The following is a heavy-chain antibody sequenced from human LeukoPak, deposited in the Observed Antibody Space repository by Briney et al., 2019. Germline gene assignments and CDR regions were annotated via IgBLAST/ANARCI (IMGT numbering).Heavy chain of an antibody. CDR1: GGSISSGSYY. CDR3: ARHVPRGVGATTEVDY. J-gene: IGHJ4*02. CDR2: IYTSGST. D-gene: IGHD1-26*01. Sequence: PSQTLSLTCTVSGGSISSGSYYWSWIRQPAGKGLEWIGRIYTSGSTNYNPSLKSRVTISVDTSKNQFSLKLSSVTAADTAVYYCARHVPRGVGATTEVDYWGQGTLVTVSS. V-gene: IGHV4-61*02.